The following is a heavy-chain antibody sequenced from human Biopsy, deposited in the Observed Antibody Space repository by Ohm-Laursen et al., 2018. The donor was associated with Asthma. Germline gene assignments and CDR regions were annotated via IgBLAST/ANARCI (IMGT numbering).Heavy chain of an antibody. J-gene: IGHJ4*01. CDR1: GFSFDDCA. CDR2: ISWNSGNM. D-gene: IGHD3-22*01. Sequence: SLRLSCAASGFSFDDCAMHWVRQAPGKGLEWVSSISWNSGNMDYADSVKGRFTISRDNAKNSLYLQMQSLRPGDTAFYYCAKSADYYDSTDYLDFWGRGTLVTVSS. CDR3: AKSADYYDSTDYLDF. V-gene: IGHV3-9*01.